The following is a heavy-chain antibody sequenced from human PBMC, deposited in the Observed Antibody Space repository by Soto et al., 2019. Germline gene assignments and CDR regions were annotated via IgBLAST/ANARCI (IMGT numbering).Heavy chain of an antibody. CDR3: ARAGYSSSSRYYYGMDV. V-gene: IGHV3-30-3*01. CDR2: ISYDGSNK. CDR1: GFTFSSYA. D-gene: IGHD6-6*01. J-gene: IGHJ6*02. Sequence: GSLRLSCAASGFTFSSYAMHWVRQAPGKGLEWVAVISYDGSNKYYADSVKGRFTISRDNSKNTLYLQMNSLRAEDTAVYYCARAGYSSSSRYYYGMDVWGQGTTVTVSS.